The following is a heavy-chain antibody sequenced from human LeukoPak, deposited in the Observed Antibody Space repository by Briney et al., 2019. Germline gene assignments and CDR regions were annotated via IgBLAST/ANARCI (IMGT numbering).Heavy chain of an antibody. D-gene: IGHD6-6*01. CDR1: GFTFNSYE. Sequence: PGGSLRLSCAASGFTFNSYEMHWVRQAPGKGVEWVAVISYDGSNKYYADFVRGRFTFSRDNSKNTVHLQMNSLRAEDTAVYYCARGRSRERAYGMDVWGPRTTVTVSS. V-gene: IGHV3-30-3*01. J-gene: IGHJ6*02. CDR3: ARGRSRERAYGMDV. CDR2: ISYDGSNK.